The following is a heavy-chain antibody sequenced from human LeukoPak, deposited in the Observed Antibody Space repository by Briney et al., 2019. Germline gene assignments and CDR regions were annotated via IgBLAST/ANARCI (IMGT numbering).Heavy chain of an antibody. J-gene: IGHJ4*02. V-gene: IGHV3-30*04. CDR3: ARNIYCGGDCYSDFIFDS. Sequence: GGSLRLSCETSGFIFSNYAMHWVRQAPGKGLAWVAVISYDGRDEEYADSVGGRFSISRDRSKNTLYLQMNSLRAEDSALYYCARNIYCGGDCYSDFIFDSWGQGTLVTVSS. D-gene: IGHD2-21*02. CDR1: GFIFSNYA. CDR2: ISYDGRDE.